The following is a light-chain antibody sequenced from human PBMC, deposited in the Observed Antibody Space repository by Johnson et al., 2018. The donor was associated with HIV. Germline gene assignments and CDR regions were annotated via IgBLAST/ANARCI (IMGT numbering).Light chain of an antibody. CDR2: DNN. V-gene: IGLV1-51*01. Sequence: VLTQPPSVSAAPGQKVTISCSGSSSNIANIYVSWYQQLPGTAPKLLIYDNNNRPSGIPDRFSGSKSGTSATLGITGLQTGDEADYYCGTWDSSLSAGHNYVFGTGTKVTVL. CDR3: GTWDSSLSAGHNYV. CDR1: SSNIANIY. J-gene: IGLJ1*01.